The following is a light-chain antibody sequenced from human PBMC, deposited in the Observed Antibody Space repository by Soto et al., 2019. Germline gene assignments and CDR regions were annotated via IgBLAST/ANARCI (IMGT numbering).Light chain of an antibody. CDR3: QPYGSSPYT. CDR2: GAS. Sequence: EILLTQSPGTLSLSPGERATLSCRASQSVRNSYLAWYQQKPGQAPRLRIYGASGRATGIPDRFSGSGSGTDFTLTISRLEPEDFAVYYCQPYGSSPYTFGQGTKLEI. J-gene: IGKJ2*01. CDR1: QSVRNSY. V-gene: IGKV3-20*01.